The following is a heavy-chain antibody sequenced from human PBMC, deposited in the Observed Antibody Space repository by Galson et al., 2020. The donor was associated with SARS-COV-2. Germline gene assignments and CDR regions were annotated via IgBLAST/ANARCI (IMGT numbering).Heavy chain of an antibody. V-gene: IGHV4-59*01. Sequence: SETLSLTCTVSGGSISSYYWSCIRQLPGKGLEWIGYVYYTGSTNYNPTLKSRVSISADTSNNQLSLEVRSVTAADTAVYFCARDRRHQYSSAWFAFDIWGQGTLVTVSS. CDR2: VYYTGST. CDR1: GGSISSYY. J-gene: IGHJ3*02. CDR3: ARDRRHQYSSAWFAFDI. D-gene: IGHD6-13*01.